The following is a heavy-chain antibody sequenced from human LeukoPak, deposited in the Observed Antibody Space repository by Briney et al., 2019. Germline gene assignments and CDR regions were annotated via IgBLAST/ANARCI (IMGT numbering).Heavy chain of an antibody. V-gene: IGHV3-7*01. Sequence: YMDSVKARFTIFRDNAKNSLSLQMNSLRAEDTAVYYCVRDGGVSGYDLLDYWGQGTLVTVSS. J-gene: IGHJ4*02. CDR3: VRDGGVSGYDLLDY. D-gene: IGHD5-12*01.